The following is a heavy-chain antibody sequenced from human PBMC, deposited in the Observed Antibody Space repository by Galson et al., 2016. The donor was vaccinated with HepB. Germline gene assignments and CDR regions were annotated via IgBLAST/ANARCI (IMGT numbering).Heavy chain of an antibody. CDR2: IWYDGSNK. CDR1: GFTFSSSG. V-gene: IGHV3-33*07. D-gene: IGHD1-26*01. CDR3: ARDSGAPLGAPLDY. Sequence: SLRLSCAASGFTFSSSGMCWVRQAPGKGLEWMAVIWYDGSNKYYADSVKGRFTISRGNSKNTLYLQMNSLRAEDTAVYYCARDSGAPLGAPLDYWGQGTLVTVSS. J-gene: IGHJ4*02.